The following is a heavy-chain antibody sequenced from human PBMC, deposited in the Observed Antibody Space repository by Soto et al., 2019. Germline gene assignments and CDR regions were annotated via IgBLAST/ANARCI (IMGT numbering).Heavy chain of an antibody. CDR2: INPSGGST. D-gene: IGHD3-10*01. CDR1: GYTFTSYY. CDR3: ARGRDGVLWFGELLYGAFDI. V-gene: IGHV1-46*03. J-gene: IGHJ3*02. Sequence: QVQLVQSGAEVKKPGASVKVSCKASGYTFTSYYMHWVRQAPGQGLEWMGIINPSGGSTSYAQKFQGRVTMTRDTSTSTVYMELSSLRSEDTAVYYCARGRDGVLWFGELLYGAFDIWGQGTMVTVSS.